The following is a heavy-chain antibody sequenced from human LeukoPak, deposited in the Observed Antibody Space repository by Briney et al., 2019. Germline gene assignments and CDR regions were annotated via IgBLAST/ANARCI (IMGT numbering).Heavy chain of an antibody. CDR3: AKDRFAGHWWLFDY. CDR1: GFTFSSYG. CDR2: ISYDGSNK. D-gene: IGHD6-19*01. V-gene: IGHV3-30*18. J-gene: IGHJ4*02. Sequence: GGSLRLSCAASGFTFSSYGMHWVRQAPGKGLEWVAVISYDGSNKYYADSVKGRFTISRDNSKNTLYLKMNSLRAEDTAVYYRAKDRFAGHWWLFDYWGQGTLVTVSS.